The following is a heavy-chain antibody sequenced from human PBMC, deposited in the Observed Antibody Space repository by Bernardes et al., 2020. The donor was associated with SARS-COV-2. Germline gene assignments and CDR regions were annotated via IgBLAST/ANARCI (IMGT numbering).Heavy chain of an antibody. CDR2: IWYDGSNK. CDR3: ARDGGVVVGAATLGYFDY. D-gene: IGHD2-15*01. Sequence: GSLRLSCAASGFTFSRYGMHWVRQAPGKGLEWVAVIWYDGSNKYYADSVKGRFTISRDNSKNTLYLQMNSLRAEDTAVYYCARDGGVVVGAATLGYFDYWGQGTLVTVSS. CDR1: GFTFSRYG. J-gene: IGHJ4*03. V-gene: IGHV3-33*08.